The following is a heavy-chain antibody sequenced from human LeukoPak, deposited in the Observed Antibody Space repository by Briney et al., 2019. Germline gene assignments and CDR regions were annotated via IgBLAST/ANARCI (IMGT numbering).Heavy chain of an antibody. CDR1: GYTFTNHW. CDR2: IDPSDSYT. CDR3: ARAQDSDSGYDSLDY. V-gene: IGHV5-10-1*01. D-gene: IGHD5-12*01. J-gene: IGHJ4*02. Sequence: GESLKISCKGSGYTFTNHWISWVRQMPGKGLEWMGKIDPSDSYTNYSPSFQGHVTISADKSISTAYLQWSTLKASDTAMYYCARAQDSDSGYDSLDYWGQETLVTSPQ.